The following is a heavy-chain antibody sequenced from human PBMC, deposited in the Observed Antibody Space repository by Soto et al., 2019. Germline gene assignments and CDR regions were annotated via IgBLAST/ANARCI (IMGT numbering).Heavy chain of an antibody. CDR3: ARAWFWYGSGIYGYGIDV. D-gene: IGHD3-10*01. Sequence: EVQLVESGGGLVQPGGSLSLSCAASGFTFSSYAMHWVRQAPGKGLEYFSAISTNGGSTYYANSVKGRFTISRDNSKNTLYLQMGSLRVEDMAVSYCARAWFWYGSGIYGYGIDVWGQGATVTVSS. CDR2: ISTNGGST. V-gene: IGHV3-64*01. CDR1: GFTFSSYA. J-gene: IGHJ6*02.